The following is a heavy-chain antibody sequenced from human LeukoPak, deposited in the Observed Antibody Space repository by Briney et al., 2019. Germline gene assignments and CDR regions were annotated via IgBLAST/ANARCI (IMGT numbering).Heavy chain of an antibody. Sequence: SETLSLTCTVSGVSISSSNSYWGWIRQPPGKGLEWIGSIYYSGNTYYNASLKSQVSISIDTSKNQFSLRLTSVTAADTAVYYCARQTGSGLFILPRGQGTLVTVSS. V-gene: IGHV4-39*01. CDR2: IYYSGNT. J-gene: IGHJ4*02. D-gene: IGHD3/OR15-3a*01. CDR1: GVSISSSNSY. CDR3: ARQTGSGLFILP.